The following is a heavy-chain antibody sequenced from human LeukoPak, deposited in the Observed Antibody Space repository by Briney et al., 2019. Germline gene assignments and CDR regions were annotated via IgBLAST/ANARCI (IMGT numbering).Heavy chain of an antibody. Sequence: ASVKVSCKASGYSFMTFGVSWVRQAPGQGHQWMGWISPSSGDTNSEQKSQGRLYMSTDTSTGIAYMHLRSLTPDDTALYYCARAGTTVTGGDAFDIWGQGTMVIVSA. D-gene: IGHD1-1*01. CDR2: ISPSSGDT. CDR3: ARAGTTVTGGDAFDI. CDR1: GYSFMTFG. V-gene: IGHV1-18*01. J-gene: IGHJ3*02.